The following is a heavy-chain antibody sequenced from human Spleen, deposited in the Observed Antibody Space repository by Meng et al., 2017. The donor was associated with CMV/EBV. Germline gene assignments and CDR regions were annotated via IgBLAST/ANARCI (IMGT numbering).Heavy chain of an antibody. CDR1: DFIFSTFS. J-gene: IGHJ6*02. Sequence: GGSLRLSCAASDFIFSTFSMNWVRQAPGKGLEWVSHISSSSSYIYYADSVKGRFTISRDNSKKSLYLQISSLTTEDTAVYYCARERPMVRGNFPHNYYGMDVWGQGTAVTVSS. D-gene: IGHD3-10*01. CDR3: ARERPMVRGNFPHNYYGMDV. CDR2: ISSSSSYI. V-gene: IGHV3-21*01.